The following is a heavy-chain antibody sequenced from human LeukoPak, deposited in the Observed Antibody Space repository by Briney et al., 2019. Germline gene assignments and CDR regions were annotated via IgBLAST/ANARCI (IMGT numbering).Heavy chain of an antibody. CDR2: IYTSGTT. V-gene: IGHV4-61*02. CDR1: GGSISSGSYY. Sequence: SETLSLTCTVSGGSISSGSYYWSWIRQPAGKGLEWIGRIYTSGTTNYNPSLKSRVTISVDTSKNQFSLKLSSVTAADTAVYYCARGYYDILTGLGYWGQGTLVTVSS. J-gene: IGHJ4*02. D-gene: IGHD3-9*01. CDR3: ARGYYDILTGLGY.